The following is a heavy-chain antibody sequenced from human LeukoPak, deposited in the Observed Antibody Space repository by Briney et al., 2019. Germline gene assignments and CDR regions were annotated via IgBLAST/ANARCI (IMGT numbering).Heavy chain of an antibody. CDR2: IDPSDSYS. CDR1: GYSFTSYW. J-gene: IGHJ4*02. V-gene: IGHV5-10-1*01. CDR3: ARHPPRSATWYIDY. D-gene: IGHD3-3*01. Sequence: GESLRISCKGSGYSFTSYWISWVRQVPGKGLEWIGRIDPSDSYSNFSPSFQGHVPISADKSISTAYLQWSSLKASDTAMYYCARHPPRSATWYIDYWGQGTLVTVSS.